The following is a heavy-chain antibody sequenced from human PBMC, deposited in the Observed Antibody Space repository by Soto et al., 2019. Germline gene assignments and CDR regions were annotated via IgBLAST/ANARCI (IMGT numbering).Heavy chain of an antibody. CDR3: TSRLAAAGTGPSNFDI. CDR2: MNPNSGNT. CDR1: GYTFTSYD. Sequence: ASVKVSCKASGYTFTSYDINWVRQATGQGLEWMGWMNPNSGNTGYAQKFQGRVTMTRNTSISTAYMELSSLRSEDTAVYYCTSRLAAAGTGPSNFDIWGQGTMVTVSS. J-gene: IGHJ3*02. V-gene: IGHV1-8*01. D-gene: IGHD6-13*01.